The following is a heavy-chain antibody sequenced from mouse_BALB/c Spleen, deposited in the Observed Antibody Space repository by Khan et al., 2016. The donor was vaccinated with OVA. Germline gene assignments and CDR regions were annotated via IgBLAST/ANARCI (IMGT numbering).Heavy chain of an antibody. CDR1: GFSLTIYG. J-gene: IGHJ3*01. D-gene: IGHD2-14*01. V-gene: IGHV2-4-1*01. CDR3: ARNSYMYDFTY. CDR2: IWSGGST. Sequence: QVQLQQSGPGLVQPSQSLSITCTVSGFSLTIYGVHWVRQSPGKGLEWLGVIWSGGSTDYNAAFISRLSISKDKSKNQVFFKMNSQQADDTAIYYCARNSYMYDFTYWGQGTLVTVSA.